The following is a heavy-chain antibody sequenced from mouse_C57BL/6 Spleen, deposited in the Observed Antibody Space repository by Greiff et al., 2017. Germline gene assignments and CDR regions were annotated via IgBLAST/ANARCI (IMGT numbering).Heavy chain of an antibody. CDR3: ARGTPLLYPMDY. J-gene: IGHJ4*01. D-gene: IGHD2-12*01. V-gene: IGHV5-17*01. CDR2: ISSGSSTI. Sequence: EVMLVESGGGLVKPGGSLKLSCAASGFTFSDYGMHWVRQAPEKGLEWVAYISSGSSTIYYADTVKGRFTISRDNAKNTLFLQMTSLRSEDTAMYYCARGTPLLYPMDYWGQGTSVTVSS. CDR1: GFTFSDYG.